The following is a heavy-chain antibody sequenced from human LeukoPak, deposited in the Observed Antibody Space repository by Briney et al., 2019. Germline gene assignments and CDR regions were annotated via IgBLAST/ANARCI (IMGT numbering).Heavy chain of an antibody. D-gene: IGHD6-25*01. Sequence: PSETLSLACTVSGGSVITNNYYWGWIRQSPGKGLEWIGSIYYSGTTYYNPSLKSPVTISVDTSKNQISLKLNSVTAADTGLYYCARHELTGFSSAHWFDPWGQGTLVTVSS. V-gene: IGHV4-39*01. J-gene: IGHJ5*02. CDR1: GGSVITNNYY. CDR2: IYYSGTT. CDR3: ARHELTGFSSAHWFDP.